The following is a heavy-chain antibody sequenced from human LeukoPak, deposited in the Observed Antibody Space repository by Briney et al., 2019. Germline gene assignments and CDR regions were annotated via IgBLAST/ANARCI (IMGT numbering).Heavy chain of an antibody. CDR3: AKSTYSGYNIYYFDY. CDR2: IKQDGSEK. J-gene: IGHJ4*02. D-gene: IGHD5-12*01. Sequence: GGSLRLSCAASGFTFSSYWMSWVRQAPGKGLEWVANIKQDGSEKYYVDSVKGRFTISRDNAKNSLYLQMNSLRAEDTAVYYCAKSTYSGYNIYYFDYWGQGTLVTVSS. V-gene: IGHV3-7*01. CDR1: GFTFSSYW.